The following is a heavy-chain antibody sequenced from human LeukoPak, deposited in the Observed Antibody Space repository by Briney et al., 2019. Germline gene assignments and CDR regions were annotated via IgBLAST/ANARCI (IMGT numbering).Heavy chain of an antibody. Sequence: GGSLRLSCAASGFTFNSYYMYWVRHAPGKGLVWVSRISGDGSTTIYADFVKGRFTISRDNAKNTLYLQMNSLRVEDTAVYYCARDIAPAGTVWFDAWGQGTLVTVSS. D-gene: IGHD6-13*01. V-gene: IGHV3-74*01. J-gene: IGHJ5*02. CDR2: ISGDGSTT. CDR1: GFTFNSYY. CDR3: ARDIAPAGTVWFDA.